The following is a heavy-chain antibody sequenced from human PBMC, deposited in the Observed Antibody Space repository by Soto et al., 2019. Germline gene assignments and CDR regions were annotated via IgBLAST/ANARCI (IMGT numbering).Heavy chain of an antibody. Sequence: GGSLRLSCAASGFTFSSYAMSWVRQAPGKGLEWVSAISGSGGSTYYADSVKGRFTISRDNSKNTLYLQMNSLRAEDTAVYYCAKSPKRAVAVYIDYWGQGTLVTVSS. D-gene: IGHD6-19*01. CDR3: AKSPKRAVAVYIDY. J-gene: IGHJ4*02. V-gene: IGHV3-23*01. CDR2: ISGSGGST. CDR1: GFTFSSYA.